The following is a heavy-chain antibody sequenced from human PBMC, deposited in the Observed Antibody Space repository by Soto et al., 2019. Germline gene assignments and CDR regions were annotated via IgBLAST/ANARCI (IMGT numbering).Heavy chain of an antibody. J-gene: IGHJ4*02. Sequence: SGGSLRLSGAASGFTFSSYPMNWFRQAPGKGREWVSAISGSGGSTYYADSVKGRFTSSGDSSKTTLYLQLTSLRAEDTAVYYCAKASAYYDILTGYSPLFYFEYWGQGTLVTVSS. CDR3: AKASAYYDILTGYSPLFYFEY. CDR1: GFTFSSYP. CDR2: ISGSGGST. D-gene: IGHD3-9*01. V-gene: IGHV3-23*01.